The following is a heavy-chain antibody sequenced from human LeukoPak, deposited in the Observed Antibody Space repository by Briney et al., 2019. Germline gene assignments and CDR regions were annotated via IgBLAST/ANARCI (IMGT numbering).Heavy chain of an antibody. CDR2: IIPIFGTA. J-gene: IGHJ4*02. V-gene: IGHV1-69*13. D-gene: IGHD3-22*01. Sequence: SVKVSCKASGGTFSSYAISWVRQAAGQGLEWMGGIIPIFGTANYAQKFQGRVTITADESTSTAYMELSSLRSEGTAVYYCARCYDSSGYSFDYWGQGTLVTVSS. CDR3: ARCYDSSGYSFDY. CDR1: GGTFSSYA.